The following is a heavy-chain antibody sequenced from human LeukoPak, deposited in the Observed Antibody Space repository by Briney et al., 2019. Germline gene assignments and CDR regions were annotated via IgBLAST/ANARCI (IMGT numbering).Heavy chain of an antibody. J-gene: IGHJ3*02. D-gene: IGHD4-17*01. CDR3: AKGNDYGDYGAFDI. CDR2: ISGSGGGT. CDR1: GFTFNSYA. V-gene: IGHV3-23*01. Sequence: GGSLRLSCAASGFTFNSYAMSWVRQAPEKGLEWVATISGSGGGTYYADSVKGRFTISRDNSKNTLYLQMNSLRAEDTAVYYCAKGNDYGDYGAFDIWGHGTMVTVSS.